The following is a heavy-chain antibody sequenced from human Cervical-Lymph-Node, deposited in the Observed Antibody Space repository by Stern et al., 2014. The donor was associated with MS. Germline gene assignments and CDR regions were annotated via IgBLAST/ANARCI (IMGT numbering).Heavy chain of an antibody. D-gene: IGHD4-11*01. CDR2: IYYNNET. Sequence: ESGPTLVKPTQTLTLTCTFSGFSFNTRGVGVGWSRQSPGKALEWLALIYYNNETRYSPSLRSRLTITRDTSKNQVVLTMANMDLVDTATYYCALEPQYWGQGARVTVSS. V-gene: IGHV2-5*01. CDR3: ALEPQY. CDR1: GFSFNTRGVG. J-gene: IGHJ4*02.